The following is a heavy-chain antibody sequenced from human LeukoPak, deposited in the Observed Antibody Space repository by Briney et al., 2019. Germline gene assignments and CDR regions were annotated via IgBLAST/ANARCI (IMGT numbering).Heavy chain of an antibody. CDR3: ARGRRIKRENWFDP. CDR2: INHSGST. Sequence: SETLSLTCAVYGGSFSGYYWSWNRQPPGKGLEWIGEINHSGSTDYNPSLKSRVTISVDTSKNQFSLKLSSVTAADTAVYYCARGRRIKRENWFDPWGQGTLVTVSS. J-gene: IGHJ5*02. D-gene: IGHD2/OR15-2a*01. CDR1: GGSFSGYY. V-gene: IGHV4-34*01.